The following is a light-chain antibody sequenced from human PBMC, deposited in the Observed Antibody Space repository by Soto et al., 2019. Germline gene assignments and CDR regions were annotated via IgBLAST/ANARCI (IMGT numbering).Light chain of an antibody. CDR2: GAS. Sequence: EIVMTQSPATLSVSPGERATLSCRASQTISAYLAWYQQKPGQAPRLLIYGASTRATCVPARFSGSGSGTEFTLTICSLQSEDFAVYYCQQYNNWPRTFGQGTKLEIK. CDR1: QTISAY. V-gene: IGKV3-15*01. J-gene: IGKJ2*01. CDR3: QQYNNWPRT.